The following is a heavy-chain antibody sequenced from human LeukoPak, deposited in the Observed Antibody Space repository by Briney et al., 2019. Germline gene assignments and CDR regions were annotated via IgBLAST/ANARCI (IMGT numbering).Heavy chain of an antibody. CDR2: IYHSGST. J-gene: IGHJ4*02. V-gene: IGHV4-59*12. CDR1: GGSISSYY. CDR3: ARGGWTGFDHYDSSGYYRDYFDY. D-gene: IGHD3-22*01. Sequence: SQTLSLTCTVSGGSISSYYWSWIRQPPGKGLEWIGYIYHSGSTYYNPSLKSRVTISVDRSKNQFSLKLSSVTAADTAVYYCARGGWTGFDHYDSSGYYRDYFDYWGQGTLVTVSS.